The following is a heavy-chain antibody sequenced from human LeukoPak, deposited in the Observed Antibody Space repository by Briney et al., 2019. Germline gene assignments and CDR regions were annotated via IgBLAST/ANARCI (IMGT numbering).Heavy chain of an antibody. V-gene: IGHV3-7*01. Sequence: GGSLRLSCAASGFTCSNYWMIWVRQAPGKGLEWVANINEDGSEKYYVGSVEGRFTISRDNAKNSVFLQMNSLRADDTAMYYCARSSYSSSSSWGQGTLVTVSS. CDR3: ARSSYSSSSS. D-gene: IGHD6-6*01. J-gene: IGHJ5*02. CDR2: INEDGSEK. CDR1: GFTCSNYW.